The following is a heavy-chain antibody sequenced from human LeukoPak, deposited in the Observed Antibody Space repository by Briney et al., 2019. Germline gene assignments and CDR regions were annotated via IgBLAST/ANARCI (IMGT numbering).Heavy chain of an antibody. CDR3: ARVRRLVTAMTPYFDH. D-gene: IGHD4-23*01. J-gene: IGHJ4*02. CDR2: IYYSGST. CDR1: GGSISSYY. V-gene: IGHV4-59*01. Sequence: PSETLSLTCTVSGGSISSYYWSWIRQTPGKGLEWIGYIYYSGSTNYNPSLKSRVTISVDTSKNQLSLRLSSVTAADTAVYYCARVRRLVTAMTPYFDHWGQGTQVTVSS.